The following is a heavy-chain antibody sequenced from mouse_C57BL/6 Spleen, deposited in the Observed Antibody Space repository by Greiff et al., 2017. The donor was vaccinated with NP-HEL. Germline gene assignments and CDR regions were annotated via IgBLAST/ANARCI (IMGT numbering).Heavy chain of an antibody. Sequence: EVNLVESEGGLVQPGSSMKLSCTASGFTFSDYYMAWVRQVPEKGLEWVANINYDGSSTYYLDSLKSRFIISRDNAKNILYLQMSSLKSEDTATYYCARDPLYGIFDYWGQGTTLTVSS. CDR2: INYDGSST. D-gene: IGHD2-1*01. V-gene: IGHV5-16*01. CDR1: GFTFSDYY. CDR3: ARDPLYGIFDY. J-gene: IGHJ2*01.